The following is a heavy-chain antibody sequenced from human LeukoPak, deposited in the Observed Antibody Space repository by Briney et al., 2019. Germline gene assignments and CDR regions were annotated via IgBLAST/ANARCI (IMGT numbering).Heavy chain of an antibody. CDR1: GYTFTSYY. J-gene: IGHJ6*03. CDR2: INPSGGST. Sequence: ASVKVSCKASGYTFTSYYMHGVRQAPGQGLEWMGIINPSGGSTSYAQKFQGRVTMTRDTSTSTVYMELSGLRSEDTAVYYCARAWDTAMVKTVMNYYYMDVWGKGTTVTVSS. V-gene: IGHV1-46*01. CDR3: ARAWDTAMVKTVMNYYYMDV. D-gene: IGHD5-18*01.